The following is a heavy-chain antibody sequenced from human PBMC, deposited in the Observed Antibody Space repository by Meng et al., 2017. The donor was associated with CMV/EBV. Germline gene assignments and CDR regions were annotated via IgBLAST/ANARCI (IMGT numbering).Heavy chain of an antibody. D-gene: IGHD2-2*02. CDR2: INHSGST. V-gene: IGHV4-34*01. Sequence: SETLSLTCAVYGGSFSGYYWSWIRQPPGKGLEWIGEINHSGSTNYNPSLKSRVTIPVDTSKNQFSLKLSSVTAADTAVYYCARHVRQAQDIVVVPAAIGRYYFDYWGQGTLVTVSS. CDR1: GGSFSGYY. CDR3: ARHVRQAQDIVVVPAAIGRYYFDY. J-gene: IGHJ4*02.